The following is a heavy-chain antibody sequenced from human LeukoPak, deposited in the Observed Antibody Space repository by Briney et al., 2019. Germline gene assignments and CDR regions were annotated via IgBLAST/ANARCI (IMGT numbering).Heavy chain of an antibody. CDR1: GGSISSYY. V-gene: IGHV4-59*08. J-gene: IGHJ4*02. CDR3: ARHVTDMVRGVIFDY. Sequence: SETLSLTCTVSGGSISSYYWSWIQQPPGKGLEWIGYIYYSGSTNYNPSLKSRVTISVDTSKNQFSLKLSSVTAADTAVYYCARHVTDMVRGVIFDYWGQGTLVTVSS. CDR2: IYYSGST. D-gene: IGHD3-10*01.